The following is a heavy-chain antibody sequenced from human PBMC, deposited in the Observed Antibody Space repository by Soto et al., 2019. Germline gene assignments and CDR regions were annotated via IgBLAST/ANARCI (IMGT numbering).Heavy chain of an antibody. J-gene: IGHJ4*02. CDR1: GDSVSSGLYY. V-gene: IGHV4-61*01. CDR2: IYYSGST. Sequence: SETLSLTCTVSGDSVSSGLYYWGWVRQPPGKGLEWIGYIYYSGSTNYNPSLENRVTMSLATSKNQFSLRLRSVTAADTAVYYCARAYSGYDSGPPYYFDYWGQGTLVTVSS. CDR3: ARAYSGYDSGPPYYFDY. D-gene: IGHD5-12*01.